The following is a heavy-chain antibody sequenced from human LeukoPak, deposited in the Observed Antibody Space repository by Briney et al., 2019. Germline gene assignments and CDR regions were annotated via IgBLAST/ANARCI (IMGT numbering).Heavy chain of an antibody. Sequence: SETLSLTCTVSGGSISITDYYWGWVRQPPGKGLEWIGSVSYSGSTYYNPSLKSRVTISVDTSKNQFSLKLSSVTAADTAVYYCATDGGSTYYYFDYWGQGTLVTVSS. J-gene: IGHJ4*02. V-gene: IGHV4-39*07. D-gene: IGHD6-13*01. CDR2: VSYSGST. CDR3: ATDGGSTYYYFDY. CDR1: GGSISITDYY.